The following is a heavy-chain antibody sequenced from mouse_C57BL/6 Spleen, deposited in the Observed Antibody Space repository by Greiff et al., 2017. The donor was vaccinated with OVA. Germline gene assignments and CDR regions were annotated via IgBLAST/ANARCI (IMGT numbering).Heavy chain of an antibody. V-gene: IGHV1-50*01. CDR3: ARRGSSGYNYFDY. J-gene: IGHJ2*01. CDR1: GYTFTSYW. D-gene: IGHD3-2*02. Sequence: VQLQQPGAELVKPGASVKLSCKASGYTFTSYWMQWVKQRPGQGLEWIGEIDPSDSYTNYNQKFKGKATLTVDTSSSTAYMQLSSLTSEDSAVYYCARRGSSGYNYFDYWGQGTTLTVSS. CDR2: IDPSDSYT.